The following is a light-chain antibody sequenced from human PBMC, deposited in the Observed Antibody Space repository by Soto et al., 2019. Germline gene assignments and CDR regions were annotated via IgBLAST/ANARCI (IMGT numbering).Light chain of an antibody. J-gene: IGKJ4*01. Sequence: EIIMTQSPATLSVSPGEGATLSCRTSHSISTNLAWYQHNRGQSPRLLVYGASTRATGVPARFSGSGSGAEFTLSISSLQSEDFAVYYCQQNNSWPTFGGGTKVEIK. CDR1: HSISTN. V-gene: IGKV3-15*01. CDR3: QQNNSWPT. CDR2: GAS.